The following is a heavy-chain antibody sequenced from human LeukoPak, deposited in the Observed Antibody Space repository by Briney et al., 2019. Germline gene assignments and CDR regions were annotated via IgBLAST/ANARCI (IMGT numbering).Heavy chain of an antibody. J-gene: IGHJ4*02. D-gene: IGHD3-10*01. CDR1: GFAFNIYG. CDR2: ITHDGGSK. CDR3: AKERDYRVSTSCDY. V-gene: IGHV3-30*02. Sequence: GGSLRLSCAGSGFAFNIYGMHWIRQAPGKGLEWVAFITHDGGSKYYADSVKGRFSISRDNSENTLYLQMTSLRGEDTALYYCAKERDYRVSTSCDYWGQGTQVTVSS.